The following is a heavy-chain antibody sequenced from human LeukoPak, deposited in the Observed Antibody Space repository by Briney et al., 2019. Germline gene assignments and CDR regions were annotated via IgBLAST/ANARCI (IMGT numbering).Heavy chain of an antibody. J-gene: IGHJ6*03. Sequence: SETLSLTCAVYGGSFSGYYWSWIRQPPGRGLEWIGEINHSGSTNYNPSLKSRVTISVDTSKNQFSLKLSSVTAADTAVYYCARGFYYYYYYMDVWGKGTTVTVSS. CDR2: INHSGST. CDR3: ARGFYYYYYYMDV. CDR1: GGSFSGYY. V-gene: IGHV4-34*01.